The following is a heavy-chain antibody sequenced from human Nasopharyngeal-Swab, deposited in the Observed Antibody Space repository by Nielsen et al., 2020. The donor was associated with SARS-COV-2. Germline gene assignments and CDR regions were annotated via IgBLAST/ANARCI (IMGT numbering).Heavy chain of an antibody. J-gene: IGHJ4*02. V-gene: IGHV3-64*01. CDR3: ARERCGGDCYSDY. Sequence: GESLKISCAASGFTFSGYAMYWVRQAPGKGLKYVSLISSDGRSTYYANSMKGKFTVSRDNSKNTLYLQMGSLRAEDMAVYYCARERCGGDCYSDYWGQGTLATVSS. CDR2: ISSDGRST. D-gene: IGHD2-21*01. CDR1: GFTFSGYA.